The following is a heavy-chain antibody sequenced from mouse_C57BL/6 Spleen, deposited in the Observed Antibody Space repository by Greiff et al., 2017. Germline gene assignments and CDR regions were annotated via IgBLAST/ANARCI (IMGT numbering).Heavy chain of an antibody. V-gene: IGHV1-64*01. Sequence: QFQLQQPGAELVKPGASVKLSCKASGYTFTSYWMHWVKQRPGQGLEWIGMIHPNSGSTNYNEKFKSKATLTVDKSSSTAYMQLSSLTSEDSAVYYCASQGGYPSWFAYWGQGTLVTVSA. CDR2: IHPNSGST. CDR1: GYTFTSYW. J-gene: IGHJ3*01. D-gene: IGHD2-14*01. CDR3: ASQGGYPSWFAY.